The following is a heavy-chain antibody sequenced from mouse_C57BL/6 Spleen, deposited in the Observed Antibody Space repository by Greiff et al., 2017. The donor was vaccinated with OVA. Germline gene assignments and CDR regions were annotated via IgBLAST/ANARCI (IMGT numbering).Heavy chain of an antibody. CDR2: IDPNSGGT. Sequence: QVQLQQSGAELVKPGASVKLSCKASGYTSTSYWMHWVKQRPGRGLEWIGRIDPNSGGTKYNEKFKSKATLTVDKPSSTAYMQLSSLTSEDSAVYYCARDYYGSSHYWYFDVWGTGTTVTVSS. D-gene: IGHD1-1*01. V-gene: IGHV1-72*01. CDR1: GYTSTSYW. CDR3: ARDYYGSSHYWYFDV. J-gene: IGHJ1*03.